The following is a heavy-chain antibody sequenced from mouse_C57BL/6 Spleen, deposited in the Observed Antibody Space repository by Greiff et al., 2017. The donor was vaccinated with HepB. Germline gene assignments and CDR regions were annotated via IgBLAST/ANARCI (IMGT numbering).Heavy chain of an antibody. D-gene: IGHD2-5*01. CDR1: GYAFSSYW. CDR3: SYSNLFAY. V-gene: IGHV1-80*01. Sequence: VQLQESGAELVKPGASVKISCKASGYAFSSYWMNWVKQRPGKGLEWIGQIYPGDGDTNYNGKFKGKATLTADKFSSTAYMQLSSLTSEDSAVYFCSYSNLFAYWGQGTLVTVSA. J-gene: IGHJ3*01. CDR2: IYPGDGDT.